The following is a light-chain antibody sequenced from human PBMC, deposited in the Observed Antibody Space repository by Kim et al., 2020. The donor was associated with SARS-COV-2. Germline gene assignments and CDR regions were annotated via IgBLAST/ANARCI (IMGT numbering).Light chain of an antibody. J-gene: IGKJ2*01. CDR2: DAS. CDR1: QNIKRL. Sequence: GDRVTITCRASQNIKRLLAWYQQRPGKAPKVLIYDASTLGSGVPSRFSGSGFGTEFTLTISCLHPDDFATYYCQQYNSYFGQGTKLEI. CDR3: QQYNSY. V-gene: IGKV1-5*01.